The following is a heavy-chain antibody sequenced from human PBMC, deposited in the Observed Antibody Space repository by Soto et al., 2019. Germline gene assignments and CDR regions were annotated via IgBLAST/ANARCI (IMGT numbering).Heavy chain of an antibody. V-gene: IGHV1-18*04. CDR1: GYTFTTYG. D-gene: IGHD1-1*01. CDR3: ARAEYTHGSSYFDY. CDR2: ISTAKGDT. Sequence: QVQLVQSAAEVKKPGASVKVSCKASGYTFTTYGLSWVRQAPGQGLEWMGWISTAKGDTNYAQKFQGRVTMTTDASTSTAYMELRSLRSDDTAVFYCARAEYTHGSSYFDYWGQGTLLTVSS. J-gene: IGHJ4*02.